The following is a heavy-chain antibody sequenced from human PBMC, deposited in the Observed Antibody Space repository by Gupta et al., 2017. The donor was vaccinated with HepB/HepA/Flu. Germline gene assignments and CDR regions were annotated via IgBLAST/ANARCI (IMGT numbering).Heavy chain of an antibody. CDR1: GFTLSSTG. Sequence: QVQLVESGGGVVQPGRSLRLSCAASGFTLSSTGMHWVRQVPGKGLGWVAVIWYDGSNKYYADSVKGRFTISRDNSKNTLYLQMNSLRAEDTAVYYCARGTPHDYWGQGTLVTVSS. CDR3: ARGTPHDY. V-gene: IGHV3-33*01. CDR2: IWYDGSNK. J-gene: IGHJ4*02.